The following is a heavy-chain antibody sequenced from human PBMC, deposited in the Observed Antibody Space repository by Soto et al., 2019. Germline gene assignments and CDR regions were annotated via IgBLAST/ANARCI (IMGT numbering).Heavy chain of an antibody. J-gene: IGHJ6*04. D-gene: IGHD1-26*01. Sequence: GESLKISCKGSGYSFTSYWIGWVRQMPGKGLEWMGIIYPGDSDTRYSPSFQGQVTISADKSISTVYLQWRSLKASDTAMYYCARHGRYNPCYNCLGVWGKGSTVTVAS. CDR3: ARHGRYNPCYNCLGV. V-gene: IGHV5-51*01. CDR2: IYPGDSDT. CDR1: GYSFTSYW.